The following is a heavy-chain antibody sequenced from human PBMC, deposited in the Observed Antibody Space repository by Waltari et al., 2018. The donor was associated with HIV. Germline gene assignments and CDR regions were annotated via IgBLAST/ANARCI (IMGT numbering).Heavy chain of an antibody. J-gene: IGHJ4*02. CDR3: ARLQTWFDY. V-gene: IGHV3-48*02. CDR1: GFTFSSYC. Sequence: EVQLVESGGGLVQPGGSLSLSCAASGFTFSSYCMNWVRQSPGKGLEWVAHIGSTGRTTHYADSVKGRFTISRDDAKNSLYLQANSLRDEDTGVYFCARLQTWFDYWGQGTLVAVSS. CDR2: IGSTGRTT.